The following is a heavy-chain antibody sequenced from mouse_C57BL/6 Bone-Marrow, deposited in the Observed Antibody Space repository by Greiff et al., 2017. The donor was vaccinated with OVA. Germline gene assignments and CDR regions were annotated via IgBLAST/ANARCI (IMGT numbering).Heavy chain of an antibody. J-gene: IGHJ2*01. V-gene: IGHV1-19*01. CDR1: GYTFTDYY. CDR2: INPYNGGT. Sequence: EVKLQQSGPVLVKPGASVTMSCKASGYTFTDYYMNWVKQSHGKSLEWIGVINPYNGGTSYNQKFKGKATLTVDKYSSTAYMELNSLTSEDSAVYYCAIYYYGSSYYYWGQGTTLTVSS. D-gene: IGHD1-1*01. CDR3: AIYYYGSSYYY.